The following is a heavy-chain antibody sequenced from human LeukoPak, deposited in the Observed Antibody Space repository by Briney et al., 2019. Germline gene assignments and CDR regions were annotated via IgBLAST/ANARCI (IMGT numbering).Heavy chain of an antibody. V-gene: IGHV3-33*01. CDR3: ARGGITMVRGVTHFDY. CDR1: GFTFSSYG. J-gene: IGHJ4*02. CDR2: IWNDGSNK. Sequence: GGSLRLSCAASGFTFSSYGMHWVRQAPGKGLEWVAVIWNDGSNKYYADSVKGRFTISRDNSKNTLYLQMNSLRAEDTAVYYCARGGITMVRGVTHFDYWGQGTLVTVSS. D-gene: IGHD3-10*01.